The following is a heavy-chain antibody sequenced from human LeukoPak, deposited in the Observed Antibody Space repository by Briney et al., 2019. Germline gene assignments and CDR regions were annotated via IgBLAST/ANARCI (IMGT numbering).Heavy chain of an antibody. CDR2: ISSSSITI. CDR1: GFTFSSYS. J-gene: IGHJ4*02. CDR3: ASTPPPDSSGYWDDY. Sequence: HGGSLRLSCAASGFTFSSYSMNWVRQAPGQGLEWVSYISSSSITIDYADSVKGRFTISRDNAKNSLYLQMNSLRDEDTAVYYCASTPPPDSSGYWDDYWGQGTLVTVSS. D-gene: IGHD3-22*01. V-gene: IGHV3-48*02.